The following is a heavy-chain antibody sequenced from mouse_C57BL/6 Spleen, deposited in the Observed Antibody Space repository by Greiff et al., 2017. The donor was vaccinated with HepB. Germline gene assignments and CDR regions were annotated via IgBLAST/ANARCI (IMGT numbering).Heavy chain of an antibody. Sequence: EVQLQQSGAELVKPGASVKLSCTASGFNIKDYYMHWVKQRTEQGLEWIGRIDPEDGETKYAPKFQGKATITADKSCNTAYLQLSSLTSEDTDVYYCARGDYYDSSPPYFDVWGTGTTVTVSS. J-gene: IGHJ1*03. CDR1: GFNIKDYY. D-gene: IGHD1-1*01. V-gene: IGHV14-2*01. CDR3: ARGDYYDSSPPYFDV. CDR2: IDPEDGET.